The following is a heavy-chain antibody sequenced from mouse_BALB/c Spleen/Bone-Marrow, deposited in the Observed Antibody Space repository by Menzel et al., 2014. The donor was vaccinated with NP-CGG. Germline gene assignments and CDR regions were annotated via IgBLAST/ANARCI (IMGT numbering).Heavy chain of an antibody. CDR2: IYPGNVNT. Sequence: QVQLQQPGPELVKPGSSVRISCKASGYTFTSYYIHWVKQRPGQGLEWIGWIYPGNVNTNCNEKFEDKATLTADKSSSTAYMHLSSLTSEDSAVYFCARDGNYAALDYWGQGTSVTVSS. V-gene: IGHV1S56*01. CDR3: ARDGNYAALDY. CDR1: GYTFTSYY. D-gene: IGHD2-1*01. J-gene: IGHJ4*01.